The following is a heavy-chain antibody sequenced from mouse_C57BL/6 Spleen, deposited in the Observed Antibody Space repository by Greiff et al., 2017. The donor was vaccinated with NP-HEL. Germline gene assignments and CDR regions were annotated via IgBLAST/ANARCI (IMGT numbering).Heavy chain of an antibody. CDR3: AREGPTNHPGFYFDY. CDR2: IYPRSGNT. J-gene: IGHJ2*01. Sequence: QVQLQQSGAELARPGASVKLSCKASGYTFTSYGISWVKQRTGQGLEWIGVIYPRSGNTYYNEKFQGKATLTADKSSSTAYMVLRDLTSDDSAVYFCAREGPTNHPGFYFDYWGQGTTLTVSS. CDR1: GYTFTSYG. V-gene: IGHV1-81*01. D-gene: IGHD2-10*01.